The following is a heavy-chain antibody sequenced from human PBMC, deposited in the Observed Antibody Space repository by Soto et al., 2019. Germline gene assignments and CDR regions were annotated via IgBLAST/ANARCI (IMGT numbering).Heavy chain of an antibody. Sequence: SVKVSCKVSGYTLTELSMHWVRQAPGKGLEWMGGIIPIFGTANYAQKFQGRVTITADESTSTAYMELSSLRSEDTAVYYCARDKAPGDYYGMDVWGQGTTVTVSS. CDR1: GYTLTELS. CDR3: ARDKAPGDYYGMDV. CDR2: IIPIFGTA. V-gene: IGHV1-69*13. D-gene: IGHD3-10*01. J-gene: IGHJ6*02.